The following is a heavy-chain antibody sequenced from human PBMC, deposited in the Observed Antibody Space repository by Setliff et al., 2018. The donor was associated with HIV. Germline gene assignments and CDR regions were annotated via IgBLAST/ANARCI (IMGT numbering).Heavy chain of an antibody. CDR3: ARGQFRLRPDSLDL. CDR2: LWYDGGKK. V-gene: IGHV3-33*08. D-gene: IGHD2-21*01. Sequence: GGSLRLSCAASGFTFSNAWMSWVRQAPGKGLEWVAVLWYDGGKKHYADSLKGRFTISRDDSKNTLYLQMNSLRAEDTALYYCARGQFRLRPDSLDLWGQGTLVTVSS. J-gene: IGHJ3*01. CDR1: GFTFSNAW.